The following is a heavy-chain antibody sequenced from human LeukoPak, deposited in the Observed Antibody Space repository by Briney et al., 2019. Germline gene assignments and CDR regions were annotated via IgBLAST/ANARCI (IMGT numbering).Heavy chain of an antibody. D-gene: IGHD2-21*01. Sequence: ASVKVSCKTSGYSFTDYYMHWVRQAPGQGLEWMGWINPNSGGTSSAQKFQGRVTMTRDTSITTVYMEVSWLTSDDTAIYYCARADRLHGGPYLIGPWGQGTLITVSS. J-gene: IGHJ5*02. CDR3: ARADRLHGGPYLIGP. CDR2: INPNSGGT. V-gene: IGHV1-2*02. CDR1: GYSFTDYY.